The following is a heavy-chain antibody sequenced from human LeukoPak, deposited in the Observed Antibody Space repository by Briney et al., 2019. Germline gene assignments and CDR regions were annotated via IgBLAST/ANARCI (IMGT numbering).Heavy chain of an antibody. CDR3: AKSHIGLDAFDI. CDR2: IWYDGSNK. V-gene: IGHV3-33*06. D-gene: IGHD5-12*01. CDR1: GFTFISYG. Sequence: GRSLRLSCAASGFTFISYGMHWVRQAPGKGLEWVALIWYDGSNKYYADSVKVRFTISRDNSKNTLYLRMNSLRAEDTAVYYCAKSHIGLDAFDIWGQGTMVTVSS. J-gene: IGHJ3*02.